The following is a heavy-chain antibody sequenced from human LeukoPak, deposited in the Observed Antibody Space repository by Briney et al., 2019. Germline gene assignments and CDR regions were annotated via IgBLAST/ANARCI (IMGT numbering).Heavy chain of an antibody. J-gene: IGHJ6*03. D-gene: IGHD4-23*01. V-gene: IGHV3-21*01. CDR3: ARDGDTVLTRGYYYYMDV. CDR1: GFTFSSYS. Sequence: WGSLRLSCAASGFTFSSYSMNWVRQAPGKGLEWVSSISSSSSYIYYADSVKGRFTISRDNAKNSLYLQMNSLRAEDTAVYYCARDGDTVLTRGYYYYMDVWGKGTTVTVSS. CDR2: ISSSSSYI.